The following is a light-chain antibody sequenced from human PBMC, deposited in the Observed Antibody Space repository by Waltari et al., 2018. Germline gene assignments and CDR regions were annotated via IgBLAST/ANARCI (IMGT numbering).Light chain of an antibody. CDR3: QTGGHGTWV. CDR2: LNSDGSH. Sequence: QLVLTQSPSASPSLGASVKLTCTLSSGHSSNIIAWHQQQPEKGPRYLMTLNSDGSHSKGDEIPDRFSGSSSGAERYLTISSLQSEDEADYYCQTGGHGTWVFGGGTKLTVL. CDR1: SGHSSNI. V-gene: IGLV4-69*01. J-gene: IGLJ3*02.